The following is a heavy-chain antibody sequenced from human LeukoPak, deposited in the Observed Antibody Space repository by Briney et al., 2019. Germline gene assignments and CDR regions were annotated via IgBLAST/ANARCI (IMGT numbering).Heavy chain of an antibody. CDR1: GFTFSSYG. V-gene: IGHV3-30*02. CDR3: AKKSGVATGPTPAY. Sequence: GGSLRLSCAASGFTFSSYGMHWVRQAPGKGLEWVAFIRYDGSNKYYADSVKGRFTISRDNSKNTLYLQMNSLRAEDTAVYYCAKKSGVATGPTPAYCGQGSLVTVSS. D-gene: IGHD5-12*01. J-gene: IGHJ4*02. CDR2: IRYDGSNK.